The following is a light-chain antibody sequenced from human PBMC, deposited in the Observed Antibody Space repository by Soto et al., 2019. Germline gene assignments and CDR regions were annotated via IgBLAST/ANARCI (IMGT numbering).Light chain of an antibody. CDR2: AAS. V-gene: IGKV1-9*01. J-gene: IGKJ4*01. Sequence: IQLTQSPSFLSASVGDRVTITCRASQGVSSYLAWYQQKPGKAPNLLIYAASTLQRGVPSRFSGSGSGTDFTLTISSLQPEDFATYYCQQLNSYPLTFGGGTKVDIK. CDR1: QGVSSY. CDR3: QQLNSYPLT.